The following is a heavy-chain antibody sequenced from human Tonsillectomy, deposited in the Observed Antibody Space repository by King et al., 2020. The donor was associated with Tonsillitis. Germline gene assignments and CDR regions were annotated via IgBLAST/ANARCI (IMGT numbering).Heavy chain of an antibody. CDR1: GYTLTELS. V-gene: IGHV1-24*01. D-gene: IGHD1-1*01. CDR3: ATTHWNVGDRAFDY. Sequence: FQLVQSGAEVKKPGASVKVSCKVSGYTLTELSMHWVRQAPGKGLEWMGGFDSEDGKTIYAQKFQGRVTMTEDTSTDTAYMELSSLRSEDTAVYYCATTHWNVGDRAFDYWGQGTLVTVSS. CDR2: FDSEDGKT. J-gene: IGHJ4*02.